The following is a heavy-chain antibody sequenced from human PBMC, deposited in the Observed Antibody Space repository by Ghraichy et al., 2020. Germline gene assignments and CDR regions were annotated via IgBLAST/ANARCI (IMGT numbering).Heavy chain of an antibody. CDR2: INHSGST. Sequence: ETLSLTCAVYGGSFSGYYWSWIRQPPGKGLEWIGEINHSGSTNYNPSLKSRVTISVDTSKNQFSLKLSSVTAADTAVYYCARHITYYDFWSGYYGDWFDPWGQGTLVTVSS. D-gene: IGHD3-3*01. J-gene: IGHJ5*02. V-gene: IGHV4-34*01. CDR1: GGSFSGYY. CDR3: ARHITYYDFWSGYYGDWFDP.